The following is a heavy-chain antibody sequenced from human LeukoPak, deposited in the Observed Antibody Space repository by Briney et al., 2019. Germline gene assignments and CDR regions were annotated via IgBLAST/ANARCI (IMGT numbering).Heavy chain of an antibody. V-gene: IGHV1-18*01. Sequence: GASVKVSCKTSGYTFINHGIGWVRQAPGQGLEWMGWISAYTGDTHYVQKFNDRVTMTIDTSTSTAYMGLTSLRSDDTAFYYCARGLGLRLRPSRFDPWGQGTLVTVSS. D-gene: IGHD3-16*01. CDR3: ARGLGLRLRPSRFDP. CDR2: ISAYTGDT. CDR1: GYTFINHG. J-gene: IGHJ5*02.